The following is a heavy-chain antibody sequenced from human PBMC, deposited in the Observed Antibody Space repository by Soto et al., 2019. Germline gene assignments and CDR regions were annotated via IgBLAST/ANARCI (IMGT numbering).Heavy chain of an antibody. D-gene: IGHD6-13*01. V-gene: IGHV4-31*03. J-gene: IGHJ5*02. CDR1: GGSISSGGYY. CDR3: ARAIVSAGGQGGSSSWYQREVWFDP. CDR2: IYYSGST. Sequence: SETLSLTCTVSGGSISSGGYYWSWIRQHPGKGLEWIGYIYYSGSTYYNPSLKSRVTISVDTSKNQFSLKLSSVTAADTAVYYCARAIVSAGGQGGSSSWYQREVWFDPWGQGTLVTVSS.